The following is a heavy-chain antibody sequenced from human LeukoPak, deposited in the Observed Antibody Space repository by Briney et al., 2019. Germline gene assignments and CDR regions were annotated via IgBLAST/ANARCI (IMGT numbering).Heavy chain of an antibody. J-gene: IGHJ4*02. Sequence: GASVKVSCKCCGYTFKSYDVTWVRQAPGQGLEWMGWISTDTGITNYDQSLQGRVTMTTDTSTTTAYMELRSLRSDDTAVYYCARGATYGSNSWTLRWDYFDSWGQGTLVTVSS. CDR2: ISTDTGIT. D-gene: IGHD6-13*01. CDR1: GYTFKSYD. CDR3: ARGATYGSNSWTLRWDYFDS. V-gene: IGHV1-18*01.